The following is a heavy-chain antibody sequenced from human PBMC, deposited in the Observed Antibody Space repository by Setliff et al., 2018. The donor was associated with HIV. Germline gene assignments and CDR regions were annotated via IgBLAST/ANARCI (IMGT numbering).Heavy chain of an antibody. Sequence: SSETLSLTCTVSGGSISSDDYYWNWIRQPPGKGLEWIGYITYSGSAYYNPSLKSRVTISIDTSNNQISLRPSSVTAADTAMYYCASTGYSSGWSFDYWGQGTLVTVSS. D-gene: IGHD6-19*01. V-gene: IGHV4-30-4*08. CDR2: ITYSGSA. CDR3: ASTGYSSGWSFDY. J-gene: IGHJ4*02. CDR1: GGSISSDDYY.